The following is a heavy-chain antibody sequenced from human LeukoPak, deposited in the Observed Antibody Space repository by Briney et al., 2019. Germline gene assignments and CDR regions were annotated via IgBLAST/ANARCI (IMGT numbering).Heavy chain of an antibody. V-gene: IGHV4-34*01. Sequence: PSETLSLTCAVYGGSFSGYYWSWIRQPPGKGLEWIGEINHSGSTNYNPSLKSRVTISVDTSKNQFSLKLSSVTAADTAVYYCARGHYDFWSGYLMGDNYFDYWGQGTLVTVSS. CDR3: ARGHYDFWSGYLMGDNYFDY. CDR1: GGSFSGYY. D-gene: IGHD3-3*01. CDR2: INHSGST. J-gene: IGHJ4*02.